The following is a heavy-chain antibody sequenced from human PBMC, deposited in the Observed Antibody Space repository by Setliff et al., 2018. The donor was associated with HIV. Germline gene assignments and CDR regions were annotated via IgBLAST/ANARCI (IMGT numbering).Heavy chain of an antibody. D-gene: IGHD2-2*02. CDR1: GYTFNRYG. V-gene: IGHV1-8*03. CDR2: MNPNSGNA. J-gene: IGHJ6*03. Sequence: GASVKVSCKTSGYTFNRYGISWVRQAPGQGLEWMGWMNPNSGNAEYAQRFQGRVTLTRNTSISTAYMELSSLTSEDTAVYFCARSRYQLLYDMDVWGKGTTVTVSS. CDR3: ARSRYQLLYDMDV.